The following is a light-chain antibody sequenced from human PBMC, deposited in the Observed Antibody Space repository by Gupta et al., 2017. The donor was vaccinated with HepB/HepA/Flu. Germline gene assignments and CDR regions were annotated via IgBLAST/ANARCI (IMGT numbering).Light chain of an antibody. CDR1: SSDVGSYNL. CDR2: EVS. V-gene: IGLV2-23*02. Sequence: SALTQPASVSGSPGQSITISCTRTSSDVGSYNLVSWYQQHPGKAPQLMIYEVSKRPSGVSNRFSGSKSGNTASLTISGPQAEDEADYYCWSYAGSSTLVFGGGTKLTVL. CDR3: WSYAGSSTLV. J-gene: IGLJ3*02.